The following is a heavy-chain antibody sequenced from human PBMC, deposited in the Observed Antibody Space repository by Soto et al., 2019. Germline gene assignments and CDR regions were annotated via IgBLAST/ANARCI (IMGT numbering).Heavy chain of an antibody. CDR3: ARNLAYGGAVYFDF. J-gene: IGHJ4*02. CDR2: IYYSGST. CDR1: GGSISSYY. D-gene: IGHD2-8*01. Sequence: SETLSLTCTVSGGSISSYYWSWIRQPPGKGLEWIGYIYYSGSTNYNPSLKSRVTISVDTSKNQFSLKLSSVTAADTAVYYCARNLAYGGAVYFDFWGQGTLVTVSS. V-gene: IGHV4-59*01.